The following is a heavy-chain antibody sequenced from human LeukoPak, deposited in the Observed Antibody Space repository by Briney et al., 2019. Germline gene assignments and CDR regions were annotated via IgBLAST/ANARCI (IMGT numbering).Heavy chain of an antibody. Sequence: GGSLRLSCAASGFTFSNAWMSWVRQAPGKGLEWVANIKEDGSEKYYVDSVKGRFTISRDNAKNSLYLQMNSLRAEDTAVYYCARIVGAPLVDAFDIWGQGTMVTVSS. J-gene: IGHJ3*02. V-gene: IGHV3-7*01. CDR2: IKEDGSEK. CDR3: ARIVGAPLVDAFDI. CDR1: GFTFSNAW. D-gene: IGHD1-26*01.